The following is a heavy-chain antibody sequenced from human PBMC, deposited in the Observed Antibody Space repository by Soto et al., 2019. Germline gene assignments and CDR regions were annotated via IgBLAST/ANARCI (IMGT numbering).Heavy chain of an antibody. V-gene: IGHV3-23*01. CDR3: ARKSQEGSAAAATDY. CDR2: ISGSGGVT. CDR1: GFTFSSYT. J-gene: IGHJ4*02. D-gene: IGHD6-13*01. Sequence: GGSLRLSCAASGFTFSSYTMHWVRQAPGKGLEWVSVISGSGGVTYYADSVKSRFTISRDNSKSTLYLQMNSLRAEDTALYYCARKSQEGSAAAATDYWGQGTLVTVSS.